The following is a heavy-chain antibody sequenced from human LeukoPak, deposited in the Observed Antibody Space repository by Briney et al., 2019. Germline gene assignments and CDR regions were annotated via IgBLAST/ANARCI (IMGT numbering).Heavy chain of an antibody. Sequence: SETLSLTCAVYGDSFSAYYWSWLRQSPGKGLEWIGEVNHGGSTNYNPSLKSRVTISVDTSKNQISLKLASVTAADSGVYYCAREGGSNTLRFDYWGQGTLIGVSS. CDR2: VNHGGST. J-gene: IGHJ4*02. D-gene: IGHD1-26*01. CDR3: AREGGSNTLRFDY. CDR1: GDSFSAYY. V-gene: IGHV4-34*01.